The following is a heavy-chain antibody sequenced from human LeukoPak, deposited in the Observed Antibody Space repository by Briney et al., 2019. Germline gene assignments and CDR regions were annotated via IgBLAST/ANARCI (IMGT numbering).Heavy chain of an antibody. V-gene: IGHV6-1*01. D-gene: IGHD1-26*01. CDR3: AREGEVSYSAEVVDY. J-gene: IGHJ4*02. Sequence: SQTLSLTCAISGDSVSSNSAAWNWIRQSPSRGLEWLGRTYQRSKWYSDYAVSVKSRITINSDTSKNQFSLKLSSVTAADTAVYYCAREGEVSYSAEVVDYWGQGTLVTVSS. CDR2: TYQRSKWYS. CDR1: GDSVSSNSAA.